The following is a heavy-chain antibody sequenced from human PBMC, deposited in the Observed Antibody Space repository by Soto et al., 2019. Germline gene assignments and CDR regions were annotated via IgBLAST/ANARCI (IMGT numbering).Heavy chain of an antibody. V-gene: IGHV3-23*01. CDR3: AKVSSAWYAGFVDL. D-gene: IGHD2-8*01. CDR1: GFTFNRHA. CDR2: LSDSGGSI. Sequence: EVQLLESGGGLVQPGGSLRLSCTASGFTFNRHAMTWVRQAPGKGLEWVSGLSDSGGSIYYADSVKGRFTISRDNSMNTLYRQMNTLRAEDTAVYYCAKVSSAWYAGFVDLWGQGTLVTVSS. J-gene: IGHJ5*02.